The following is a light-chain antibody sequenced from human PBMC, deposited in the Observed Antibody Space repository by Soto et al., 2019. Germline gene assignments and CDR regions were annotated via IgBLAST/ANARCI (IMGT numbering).Light chain of an antibody. CDR2: DAS. J-gene: IGKJ5*01. V-gene: IGKV3-15*01. CDR1: QSVSSN. Sequence: EIVMTQSPVTLSVSPGERATLSCRASQSVSSNLAWYQQRVGQAPRLLINDASTRATGVPARFSGSGSGTEFTLTISSLQSEDFAVYYCQQHNNWPLTFGHGTRLEIK. CDR3: QQHNNWPLT.